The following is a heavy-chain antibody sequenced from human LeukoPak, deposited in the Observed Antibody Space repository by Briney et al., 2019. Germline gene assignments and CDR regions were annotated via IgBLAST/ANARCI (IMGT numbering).Heavy chain of an antibody. Sequence: SVKVSCKASGYTFTNYGISWVRQAPGQGLEWMGRIIPILGIANYAQKFQGRVTITADKSTSTAYMELSSLRSEDTAVYYCARGRSVQEGFWFDPWGQGTLVTVSS. CDR1: GYTFTNYG. J-gene: IGHJ5*02. D-gene: IGHD3-10*01. V-gene: IGHV1-69*04. CDR3: ARGRSVQEGFWFDP. CDR2: IIPILGIA.